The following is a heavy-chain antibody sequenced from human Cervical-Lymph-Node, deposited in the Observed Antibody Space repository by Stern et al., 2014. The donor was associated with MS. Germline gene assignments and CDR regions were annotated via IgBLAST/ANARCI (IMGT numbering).Heavy chain of an antibody. CDR2: ITPVFGTT. D-gene: IGHD1-26*01. V-gene: IGHV1-69*06. CDR3: ARGGGLVGYFDY. J-gene: IGHJ4*02. CDR1: GDTFSSYA. Sequence: VQLLDSGAEVKKPGSSVKVSCKASGDTFSSYAINWVRQVPGQGLEWIGGITPVFGTTNYAQKFQGRVTITADKSTNTAYMELMTLRSEDTAVYYCARGGGLVGYFDYWGQGTLVSVSS.